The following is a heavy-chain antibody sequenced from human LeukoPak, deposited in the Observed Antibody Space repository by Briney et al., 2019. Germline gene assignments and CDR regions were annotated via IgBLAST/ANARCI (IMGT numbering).Heavy chain of an antibody. D-gene: IGHD1-26*01. J-gene: IGHJ4*02. V-gene: IGHV3-30*18. Sequence: GGSLRLSCAASGFTFSNYGMHWVRKAPGKGLEWVAVISYDGSNKYYADSVKGRFTISRDNSKNTLYLQMNSLRAEDTAVYYCAKDKYSGSYGPLDYWGQGTLVTVSS. CDR3: AKDKYSGSYGPLDY. CDR2: ISYDGSNK. CDR1: GFTFSNYG.